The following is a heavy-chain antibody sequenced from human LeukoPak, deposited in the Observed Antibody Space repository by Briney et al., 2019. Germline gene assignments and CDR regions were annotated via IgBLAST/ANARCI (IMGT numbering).Heavy chain of an antibody. CDR2: INHSGNT. Sequence: SETLSLTCAVYGGSFSVYYWSWIRQPPGKGLEWIGEINHSGNTNYNPSLKSRVTISVDTSKKRFSLKLSSVTAADTAVYYCAGGGPMVATDCWGQGTLVTVSS. CDR3: AGGGPMVATDC. J-gene: IGHJ4*02. CDR1: GGSFSVYY. V-gene: IGHV4-34*01. D-gene: IGHD5-12*01.